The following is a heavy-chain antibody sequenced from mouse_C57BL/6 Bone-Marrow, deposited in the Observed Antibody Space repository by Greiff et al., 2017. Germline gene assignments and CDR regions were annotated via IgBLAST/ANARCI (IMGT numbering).Heavy chain of an antibody. J-gene: IGHJ1*03. CDR1: GYTFTDYE. CDR2: IDPETGGT. Sequence: QVQLQQSGAELVRPGASVTLSCKASGYTFTDYEMHWVKQTPVHGLEWIGAIDPETGGTAYNQKFKGKAILTADKSSNTAYMELRSLTSADSAVYYCTRSDSNYVDWYFDVWGTGTTVTVSS. V-gene: IGHV1-15*01. CDR3: TRSDSNYVDWYFDV. D-gene: IGHD2-5*01.